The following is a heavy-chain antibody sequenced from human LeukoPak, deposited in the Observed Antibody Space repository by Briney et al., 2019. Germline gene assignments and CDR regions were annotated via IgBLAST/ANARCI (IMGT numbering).Heavy chain of an antibody. CDR3: ARGLRGYSYGSRDY. CDR2: FHYSGST. Sequence: SETLSLTCAVSGGSISSGGYYWSWIRQPPGKGLEWIGYFHYSGSTNYNPSLKSRVTISVDTSKNQFSLKLSSVTAADTAVYYCARGLRGYSYGSRDYWGQGTLVTVSS. CDR1: GGSISSGGYY. D-gene: IGHD5-18*01. J-gene: IGHJ4*02. V-gene: IGHV4-61*08.